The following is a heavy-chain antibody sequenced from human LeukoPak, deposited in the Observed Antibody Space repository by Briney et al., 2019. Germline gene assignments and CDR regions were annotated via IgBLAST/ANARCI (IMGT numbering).Heavy chain of an antibody. D-gene: IGHD1-1*01. J-gene: IGHJ4*02. CDR2: INDSGST. CDR1: GEPSIGYY. Sequence: SETPSLTCAVYGEPSIGYYWAWIRQPPGKGLEWIGEINDSGSTDYNSGTTNYNPSLKSRVTISLDTSKNQFSLKLRSVTAADTAVYYCAREEISKPTNDYWGQGTLVTVSS. CDR3: AREEISKPTNDY. V-gene: IGHV4-34*01.